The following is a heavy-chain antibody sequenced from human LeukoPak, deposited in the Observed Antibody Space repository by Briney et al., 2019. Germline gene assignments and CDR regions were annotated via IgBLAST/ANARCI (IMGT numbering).Heavy chain of an antibody. J-gene: IGHJ4*02. CDR1: GFTFSDTL. CDR2: IKPDGSEK. Sequence: PGRSLRLSCAASGFTFSDTLMTWVRQAPGKGLEWVATIKPDGSEKYYVDSVRGRFTISRVNAENSLYLQMNSLRAEDTAVYHCTKGGYSTSWYWIYWGQGTLVTVSS. D-gene: IGHD2-2*01. V-gene: IGHV3-7*03. CDR3: TKGGYSTSWYWIY.